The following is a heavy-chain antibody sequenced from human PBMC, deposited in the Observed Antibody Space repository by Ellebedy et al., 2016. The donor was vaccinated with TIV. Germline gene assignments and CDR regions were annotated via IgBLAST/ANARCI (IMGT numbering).Heavy chain of an antibody. Sequence: ASVKVSXKVSAYTFTRYGMSWFRQAPGQGLEWMGWIAVYNGHTKYAQKFQDRVVMTTETATNTVYMELRSLRSDDTAVYYCARSRLGGGHWYFDFWGRGTLVTVSS. CDR3: ARSRLGGGHWYFDF. V-gene: IGHV1-18*01. CDR2: IAVYNGHT. CDR1: AYTFTRYG. D-gene: IGHD3-10*01. J-gene: IGHJ2*01.